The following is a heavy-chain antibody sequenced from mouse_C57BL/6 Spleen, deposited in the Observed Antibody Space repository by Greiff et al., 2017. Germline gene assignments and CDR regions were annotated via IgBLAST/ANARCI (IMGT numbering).Heavy chain of an antibody. D-gene: IGHD2-1*01. CDR3: ARRNGNYPPFDY. V-gene: IGHV1-82*01. CDR1: GYAFSSSW. J-gene: IGHJ2*01. Sequence: VQLQQSGPELVKPGASVEISCKASGYAFSSSWMNWVKQRPGKGLEWIGRMYPGDGDTNYNGKFKGKATLTADKSSSTAYMQLSSLTSEDSAVYFCARRNGNYPPFDYWGQGTTLTVSS. CDR2: MYPGDGDT.